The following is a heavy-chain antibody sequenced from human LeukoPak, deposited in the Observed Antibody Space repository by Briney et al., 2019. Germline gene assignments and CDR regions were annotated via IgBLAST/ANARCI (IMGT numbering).Heavy chain of an antibody. Sequence: QSGGSLRLSCIASGFSFSDFWMSWVRQAPGQGLEWVANIRQHGNEKHYVDSVRGRFTVSRDNAKNSLYLEMNSLRAEDTAVYYCARDSRGFRYFDYWGQGTLVTVSS. CDR3: ARDSRGFRYFDY. V-gene: IGHV3-7*03. D-gene: IGHD3-10*01. CDR1: GFSFSDFW. J-gene: IGHJ4*02. CDR2: IRQHGNEK.